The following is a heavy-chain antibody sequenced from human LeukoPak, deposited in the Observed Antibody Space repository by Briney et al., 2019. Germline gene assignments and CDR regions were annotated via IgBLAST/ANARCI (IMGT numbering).Heavy chain of an antibody. Sequence: ASVKVSCKASGYTFTGYYMHWVRQAPGQGLEWMGWINPNSGGTNYAQKFQGRVTMTRDTSISTAYMELSRLRSDDTAVYYCARGGDYDFWSGPTPGWYYYYYMDVWGKGTTATVSS. CDR2: INPNSGGT. J-gene: IGHJ6*03. CDR3: ARGGDYDFWSGPTPGWYYYYYMDV. CDR1: GYTFTGYY. D-gene: IGHD3-3*01. V-gene: IGHV1-2*02.